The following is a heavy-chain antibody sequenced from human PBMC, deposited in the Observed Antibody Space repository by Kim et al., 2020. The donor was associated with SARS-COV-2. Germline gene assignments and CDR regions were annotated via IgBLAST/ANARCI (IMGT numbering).Heavy chain of an antibody. J-gene: IGHJ6*02. V-gene: IGHV3-53*01. Sequence: GWSLRLSCAASGFTVSSNYMSWVRQAPGKGLEWVSVIYSGGSTYYADSVKGRFTISRDNSKNTLYLQMNSLRAEDTAVYYCARDRRYCSGGSCYYYGMDVWGQGTTVTVSS. CDR2: IYSGGST. CDR1: GFTVSSNY. CDR3: ARDRRYCSGGSCYYYGMDV. D-gene: IGHD2-15*01.